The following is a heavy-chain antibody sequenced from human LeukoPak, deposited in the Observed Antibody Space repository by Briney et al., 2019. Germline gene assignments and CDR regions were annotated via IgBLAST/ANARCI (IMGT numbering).Heavy chain of an antibody. Sequence: GGSLRLSCAGSGFTLGGYGMHWFRQTPGKGLEWVAVIAYDGSRAFCADSVKGRFTISRDNSKNTMSVQMDDLRAEDTAVYNNDHFDYWGQGTLVTVSS. CDR3: DHFDY. CDR1: GFTLGGYG. CDR2: IAYDGSRA. V-gene: IGHV3-33*03. J-gene: IGHJ4*02.